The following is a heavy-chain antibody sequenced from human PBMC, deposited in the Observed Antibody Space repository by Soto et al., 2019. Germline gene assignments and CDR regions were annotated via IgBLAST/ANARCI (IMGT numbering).Heavy chain of an antibody. CDR2: IYYTGST. Sequence: SEILSLTCTVSGGSVSSHCLSWIRQPPGKGLEWIGYIYYTGSTYYNPSLKSRVTMSVDTSKNQFSLKLSSVTAADTAVYYCARRAHYYDSSGFDYWGQGTLVTVSS. CDR3: ARRAHYYDSSGFDY. J-gene: IGHJ4*02. V-gene: IGHV4-59*08. CDR1: GGSVSSHC. D-gene: IGHD3-22*01.